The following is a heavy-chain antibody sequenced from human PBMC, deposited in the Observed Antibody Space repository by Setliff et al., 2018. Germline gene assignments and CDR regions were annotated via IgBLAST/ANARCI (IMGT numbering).Heavy chain of an antibody. Sequence: PSETLSLTCTVSDDSISSRYYYWSWIRQPAGKGLEWLGQIYTNWSTNYNPSLKGRATLSIDASKRQFSLKLTSVTAADTAVYYCARMSGFQYMDVWGKGTTVTVSS. CDR2: IYTNWST. V-gene: IGHV4-61*09. CDR3: ARMSGFQYMDV. J-gene: IGHJ6*03. D-gene: IGHD3-3*01. CDR1: DDSISSRYYY.